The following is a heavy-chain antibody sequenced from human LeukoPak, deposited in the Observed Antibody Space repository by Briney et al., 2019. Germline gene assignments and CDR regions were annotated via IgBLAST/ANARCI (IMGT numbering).Heavy chain of an antibody. CDR2: IYYSGNT. CDR3: ARVCSGDSCYSG. CDR1: GGSVSSDH. V-gene: IGHV4-59*02. J-gene: IGHJ4*02. D-gene: IGHD2-15*01. Sequence: SETLSLTCNVSGGSVSSDHRSWVRQPPGKGLEWIGYIYYSGNTNYNPSLKSRVTISVDTSKNQFSLKLRSVTAADTAVYYCARVCSGDSCYSGWGQGTLVTVSS.